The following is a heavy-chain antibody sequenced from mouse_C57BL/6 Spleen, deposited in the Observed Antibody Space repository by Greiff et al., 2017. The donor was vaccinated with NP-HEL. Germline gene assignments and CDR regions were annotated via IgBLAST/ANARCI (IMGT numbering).Heavy chain of an antibody. Sequence: VQLKESGGGLVKPGGSLKLSCAASGFTFSDYGMHWVRQAPEKGLEWVAYISSGSSTIYYADTVKGRFTISRDNAKNTLFLQMTSLRSEDTAMYYCARPLTMVTPWFAYWGQGTLVTVSA. D-gene: IGHD2-2*01. CDR1: GFTFSDYG. CDR2: ISSGSSTI. J-gene: IGHJ3*01. V-gene: IGHV5-17*01. CDR3: ARPLTMVTPWFAY.